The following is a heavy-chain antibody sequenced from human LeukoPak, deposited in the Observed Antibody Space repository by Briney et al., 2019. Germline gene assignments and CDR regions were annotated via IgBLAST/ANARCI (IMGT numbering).Heavy chain of an antibody. J-gene: IGHJ4*02. CDR2: ISGSGGST. V-gene: IGHV3-23*01. CDR1: GFTFSSYA. D-gene: IGHD6-13*01. CDR3: AKVFYPAAGTGRVDFPFDY. Sequence: GQSLRLSCAASGFTFSSYAMSWVRQAPGKGLEWVSSISGSGGSTYYADSVKGRFTISRDNSKTTLYLQMNSLRAEDTAVYYCAKVFYPAAGTGRVDFPFDYWGQGTLVTVSS.